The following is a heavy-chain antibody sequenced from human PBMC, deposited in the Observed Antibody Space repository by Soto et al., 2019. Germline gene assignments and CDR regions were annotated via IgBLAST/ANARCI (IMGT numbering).Heavy chain of an antibody. J-gene: IGHJ6*02. CDR3: ARDGSTVTTNYHYAMDV. Sequence: PGGSLRLSCAASGFTFSTYHMNWVRQAPGKGLEWVSYIHSGGGRIYYADSVKGRFTISRDNAKNSLYLQMNSLRAEDTAVYYCARDGSTVTTNYHYAMDVWGQGXTVTVYS. CDR2: IHSGGGRI. V-gene: IGHV3-48*03. CDR1: GFTFSTYH. D-gene: IGHD4-17*01.